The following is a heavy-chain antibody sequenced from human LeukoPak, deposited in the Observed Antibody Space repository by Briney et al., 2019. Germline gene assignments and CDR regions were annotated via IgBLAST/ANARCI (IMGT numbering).Heavy chain of an antibody. J-gene: IGHJ4*02. Sequence: GGSLRLSCAASGFSFNKYDMHWVRQAPGKGLEWVAVILPDGSDHFVDSVRGRFVIYRDNPKNTLYLEMNGLRVEDTAVYFCAKTVGANKNCFDYWGQGTLVTVSS. CDR3: AKTVGANKNCFDY. CDR1: GFSFNKYD. D-gene: IGHD1-26*01. CDR2: ILPDGSD. V-gene: IGHV3-30*02.